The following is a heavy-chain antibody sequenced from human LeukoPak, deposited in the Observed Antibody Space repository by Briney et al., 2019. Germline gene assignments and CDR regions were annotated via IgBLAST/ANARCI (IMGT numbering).Heavy chain of an antibody. CDR2: VSPNGGDA. D-gene: IGHD3-10*01. CDR1: GYTFTTYD. J-gene: IGHJ4*02. CDR3: ARGRDFYGSGTSFFDC. V-gene: IGHV1-8*01. Sequence: ASVKVSCKASGYTFTTYDINWVRQATGQGLEWMGWVSPNGGDAVFAQRFQGRVTLTRNTSIGTVYMELSSLSSEDTAVYCCARGRDFYGSGTSFFDCWGQGTLVTVSS.